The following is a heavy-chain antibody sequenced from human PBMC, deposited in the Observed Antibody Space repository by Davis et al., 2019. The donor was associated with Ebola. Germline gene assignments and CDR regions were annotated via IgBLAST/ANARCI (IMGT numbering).Heavy chain of an antibody. CDR3: AREGKVNYFYFAMDV. J-gene: IGHJ6*04. Sequence: ASVKVSCKASGYTFKNYAISWVRQAPGQGLEWMGWISAYNGNTNYAQILQGRVTMTRDTSISTAYMELRSLRSEDTAVYYCAREGKVNYFYFAMDVWGKGTTVTVSS. CDR2: ISAYNGNT. CDR1: GYTFKNYA. V-gene: IGHV1-18*01. D-gene: IGHD3-10*01.